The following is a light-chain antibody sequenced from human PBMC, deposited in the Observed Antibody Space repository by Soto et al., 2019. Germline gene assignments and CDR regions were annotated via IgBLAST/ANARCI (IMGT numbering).Light chain of an antibody. Sequence: QSVLTQPPSMSGAPGQRVTISCTGSSSNIGAGYDVHWYQQLPGTAPKLLIYGNNNRPSGVPDRFSGSKSGASASLAITGLQAEDEADYYCQSYDNSLIGDVFGTGTKVTVL. CDR1: SSNIGAGYD. V-gene: IGLV1-40*01. CDR2: GNN. J-gene: IGLJ1*01. CDR3: QSYDNSLIGDV.